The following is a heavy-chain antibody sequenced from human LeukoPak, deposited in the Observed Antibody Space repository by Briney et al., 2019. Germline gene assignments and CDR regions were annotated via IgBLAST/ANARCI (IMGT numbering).Heavy chain of an antibody. V-gene: IGHV3-30-3*01. CDR1: EFAFSTYN. CDR2: ISYDGSNK. Sequence: GGSLRLSCAASEFAFSTYNMNWVRQAPGKGLEWVAVISYDGSNKYYADSVKGRFTISRDNSKNTLYLQMNSLRAEDTAVYYCARGGRDYGMDVWGQGTTVTVSS. J-gene: IGHJ6*02. CDR3: ARGGRDYGMDV.